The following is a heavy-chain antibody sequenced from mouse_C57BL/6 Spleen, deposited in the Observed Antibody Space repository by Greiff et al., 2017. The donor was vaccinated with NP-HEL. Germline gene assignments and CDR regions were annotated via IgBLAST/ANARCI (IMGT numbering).Heavy chain of an antibody. Sequence: EVQVVESEGGLVQPGSSMKLSCTASGFTFSDYYMAWVRQVPEKGLEWVANINYDGSSTYYLDSLKSRFIISRDNAKNILYLQMSSLKSEDTATYYCARVRWLPFYYAMDYWGQGTSVTVSS. J-gene: IGHJ4*01. CDR1: GFTFSDYY. V-gene: IGHV5-16*01. CDR3: ARVRWLPFYYAMDY. CDR2: INYDGSST. D-gene: IGHD2-3*01.